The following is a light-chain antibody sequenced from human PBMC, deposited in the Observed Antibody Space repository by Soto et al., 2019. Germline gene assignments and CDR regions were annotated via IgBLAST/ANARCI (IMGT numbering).Light chain of an antibody. CDR3: QQYNSDSPAT. CDR1: QSIRRW. Sequence: DIQMTQSPSMLSASVGDRVTIACRASQSIRRWLAWYQQKPGKAPKLLIFDASTLESGVPSRFSGRGSETEFTLTISSVQPDDFATYYCQQYNSDSPATFGHGTKVEI. J-gene: IGKJ1*01. CDR2: DAS. V-gene: IGKV1-5*01.